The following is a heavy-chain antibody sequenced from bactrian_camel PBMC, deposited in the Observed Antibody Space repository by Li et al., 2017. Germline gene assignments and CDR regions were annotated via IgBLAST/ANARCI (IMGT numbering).Heavy chain of an antibody. CDR1: GLSQSSNC. J-gene: IGHJ6*01. CDR3: AAEPGLQVVNNRKMYVRTENFRY. CDR2: IYLGSGPS. D-gene: IGHD5*01. V-gene: IGHV3S54*01. Sequence: HVQLVESGGGSVEAGGSLRLSCLASGLSQSSNCMGWFRQAPGKEREGVAAIYLGSGPSTYSPSVKGRFTISKDNAKNTNYLEMNSLKPEDTAVCYCAAEPGLQVVNNRKMYVRTENFRYWGQGTQVTVS.